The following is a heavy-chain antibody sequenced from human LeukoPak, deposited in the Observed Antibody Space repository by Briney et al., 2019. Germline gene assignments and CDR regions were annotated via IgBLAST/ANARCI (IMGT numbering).Heavy chain of an antibody. Sequence: PGGSLRLSCAASGFTFTDYYMSWIRQAPGKGPEWISYISNSGSTIYYADSVKGRFTISRDNAKNSLYLQMNSLRAEDTAVYYCASRYSSSRPFDPWGQGTLVTVSS. CDR1: GFTFTDYY. D-gene: IGHD6-13*01. CDR2: ISNSGSTI. CDR3: ASRYSSSRPFDP. V-gene: IGHV3-11*04. J-gene: IGHJ5*02.